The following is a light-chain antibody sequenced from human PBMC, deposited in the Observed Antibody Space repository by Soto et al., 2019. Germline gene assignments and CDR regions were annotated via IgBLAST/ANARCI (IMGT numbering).Light chain of an antibody. CDR3: GADHGSGSNFVL. J-gene: IGLJ2*01. CDR2: VGTGGIVG. V-gene: IGLV9-49*01. Sequence: QLVLTQPPSASASLGASVTLTCTLSSGYSNYKVDWYHQRPGKGPRFVMRVGTGGIVGSKGDGIPDRFSVLGSGLNRYLTIKNIQEEDESDYHCGADHGSGSNFVLFGGGTKVTVL. CDR1: SGYSNYK.